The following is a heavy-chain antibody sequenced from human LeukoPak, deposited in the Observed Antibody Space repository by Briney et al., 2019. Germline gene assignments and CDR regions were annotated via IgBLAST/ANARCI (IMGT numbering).Heavy chain of an antibody. J-gene: IGHJ4*02. D-gene: IGHD3-22*01. CDR2: ISKNDGNT. CDR1: GLVVSDNF. CDR3: AQGGWGNYYEE. Sequence: GGSLRLSCAASGLVVSDNFMTWVRQAPGKGLEWVAGISKNDGNTYYADSVKGRFTISRDNSKNTLYLQMNSLRGEDTAIYYCAQGGWGNYYEEWGQGTQVTVSS. V-gene: IGHV3-23*01.